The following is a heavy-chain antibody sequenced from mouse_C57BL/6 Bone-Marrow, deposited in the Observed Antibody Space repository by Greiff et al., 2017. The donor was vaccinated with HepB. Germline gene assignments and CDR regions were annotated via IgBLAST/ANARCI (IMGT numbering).Heavy chain of an antibody. V-gene: IGHV10-1*01. J-gene: IGHJ2*01. CDR1: GFSFNTYA. CDR2: IRSKSNNYAT. CDR3: VRHLAQAPFDY. D-gene: IGHD3-2*02. Sequence: EVQLVESGGGLVQPKGSLKLSCAASGFSFNTYAMNWVRQAPGKGLEWVARIRSKSNNYATYYADSVKDRFTISRDDSESMLYLQMNNLKTEDTAMYYCVRHLAQAPFDYWGQGTTLTVSS.